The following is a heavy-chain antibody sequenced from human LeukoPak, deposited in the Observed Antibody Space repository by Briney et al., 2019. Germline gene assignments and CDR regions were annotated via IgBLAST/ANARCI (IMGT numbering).Heavy chain of an antibody. CDR2: ISGSGATT. CDR3: ARDRGSSAMDV. V-gene: IGHV3-23*01. J-gene: IGHJ6*04. D-gene: IGHD6-13*01. Sequence: GGSLRLSCAASGFTFSTHGTSWVRQAPGKGLEWVSAISGSGATTYYADSVKSRFTISRDNSKNTLYLQMNSLRAEDTAVYYCARDRGSSAMDVWGKGTTVTVSS. CDR1: GFTFSTHG.